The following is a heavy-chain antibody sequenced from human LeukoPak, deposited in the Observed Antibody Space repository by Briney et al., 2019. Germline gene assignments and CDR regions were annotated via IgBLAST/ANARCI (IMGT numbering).Heavy chain of an antibody. V-gene: IGHV4-59*08. CDR3: ARHQAAVDDTEYFQY. Sequence: PSETLSLTCAVSGGSIGSYLWSWIRQPPGEGLEWIGYIYNNANTNYNPSFKNRVTISVDRSKNQVSLELTSVTAADAAVYYCARHQAAVDDTEYFQYWGQGTLVAVSS. CDR2: IYNNANT. D-gene: IGHD6-19*01. CDR1: GGSIGSYL. J-gene: IGHJ1*01.